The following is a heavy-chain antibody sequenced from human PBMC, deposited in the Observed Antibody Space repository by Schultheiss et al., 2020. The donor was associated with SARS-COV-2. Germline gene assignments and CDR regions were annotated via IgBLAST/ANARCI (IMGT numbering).Heavy chain of an antibody. Sequence: SETLSLTCTVSGGSISSGSYYWSWIRQPAGKGLEWIGRIYTSGSTNYNPSLKSRVTISVDTSKNQFSLKLSSVTAADTAVYYCARVSSGRSYYYGIDVWGQGTTVTVSS. J-gene: IGHJ6*02. CDR2: IYTSGST. CDR1: GGSISSGSYY. V-gene: IGHV4-61*02. CDR3: ARVSSGRSYYYGIDV. D-gene: IGHD6-6*01.